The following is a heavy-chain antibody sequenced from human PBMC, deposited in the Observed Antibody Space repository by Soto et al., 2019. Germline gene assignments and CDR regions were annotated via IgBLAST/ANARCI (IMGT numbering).Heavy chain of an antibody. CDR2: ISSSSSYI. CDR1: GFTFSSYS. J-gene: IGHJ5*02. D-gene: IGHD2-2*01. V-gene: IGHV3-21*01. Sequence: GGSLRLSCAASGFTFSSYSMNWVRQAPGKGLEWVSSISSSSSYIYYADSVKGRFTISRDNAKNSLYLQMNSLRAEDTAVYYCARDVWDIVVVPAATERGNWFDPWGQGTLVTVSS. CDR3: ARDVWDIVVVPAATERGNWFDP.